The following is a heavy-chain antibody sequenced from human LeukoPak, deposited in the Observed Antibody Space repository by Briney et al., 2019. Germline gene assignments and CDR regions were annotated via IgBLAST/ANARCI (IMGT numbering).Heavy chain of an antibody. D-gene: IGHD1-14*01. CDR3: ARGRRGRESYYYYYYMDV. J-gene: IGHJ6*03. V-gene: IGHV1-8*01. Sequence: ASVKVSCKASRYTFTSYDINWVRQATGQGLEWMGWMNPNSGNTGYAQKFQGRVTMTRNTSISTAYMELSSLRSADTAVYYCARGRRGRESYYYYYYMDVWGKGTTVTVSS. CDR2: MNPNSGNT. CDR1: RYTFTSYD.